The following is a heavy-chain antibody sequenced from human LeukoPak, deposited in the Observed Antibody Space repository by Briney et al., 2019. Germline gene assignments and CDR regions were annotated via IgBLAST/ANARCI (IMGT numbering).Heavy chain of an antibody. J-gene: IGHJ4*02. CDR2: IYTSGNT. D-gene: IGHD6-6*01. CDR1: GGSISSYY. CDR3: ARDFYSPYSSSSLRKRTFDY. V-gene: IGHV4-4*07. Sequence: SETLSLTCTVSGGSISSYYWSWIRQPAGKGLEWLGRIYTSGNTNYNPSLKSRVTMSVDTPKNQFSLKLSSVTAADTAVYYCARDFYSPYSSSSLRKRTFDYWGQGTLVTVSS.